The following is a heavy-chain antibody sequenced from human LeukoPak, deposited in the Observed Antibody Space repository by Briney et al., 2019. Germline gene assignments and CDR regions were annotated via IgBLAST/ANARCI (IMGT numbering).Heavy chain of an antibody. J-gene: IGHJ4*02. CDR2: INHSGST. CDR3: ARGYRWKIGYGSGSYYKMQTDQDLSYFDY. Sequence: PSETLSLTCAVYGGSFSGYYWSWIRQPPGKGLEWIGEINHSGSTNYNPSLKSRVTISVDTSKNQFSLKLSSVTAADTAVYYCARGYRWKIGYGSGSYYKMQTDQDLSYFDYWGQGTLVTVSS. D-gene: IGHD3-10*01. CDR1: GGSFSGYY. V-gene: IGHV4-34*01.